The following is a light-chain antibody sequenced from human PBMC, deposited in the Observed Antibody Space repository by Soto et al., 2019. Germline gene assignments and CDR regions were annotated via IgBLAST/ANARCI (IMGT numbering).Light chain of an antibody. CDR2: DVS. CDR1: SSDVGGYNY. J-gene: IGLJ1*01. CDR3: TSCATSSTLHV. Sequence: QSALTQPASVSGSPGQSITISCTGASSDVGGYNYVSWYQQHPGKAPKLIIYDVSNRPSGVSDRFSGSKSGNTASLTISGFQTEDEADYFCTSCATSSTLHVFGTGTKDTDL. V-gene: IGLV2-14*03.